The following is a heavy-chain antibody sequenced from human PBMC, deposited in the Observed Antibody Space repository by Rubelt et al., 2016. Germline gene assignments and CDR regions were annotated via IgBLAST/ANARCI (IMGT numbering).Heavy chain of an antibody. CDR3: ARGKEGLGVTMMDY. V-gene: IGHV4-34*01. J-gene: IGHJ4*02. CDR2: INHSGST. CDR1: GGSFSGYY. Sequence: QLQLQESGPGLVKPSETLSLTCAVYGGSFSGYYWSWIRQPPGKGLEWIGEINHSGSTNYNPSLKRRVTISVDTPKNQFSLKLSSVTAADTAVYYCARGKEGLGVTMMDYWGQGTLVTVSS. D-gene: IGHD3-22*01.